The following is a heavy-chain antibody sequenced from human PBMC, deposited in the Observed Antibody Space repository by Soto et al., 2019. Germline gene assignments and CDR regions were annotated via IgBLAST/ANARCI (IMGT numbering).Heavy chain of an antibody. Sequence: SGPTLVNPTQTLTLTCTFSGFSLSTSGMCVSWIRQPPGKALQWLALIDWDDDKYYSTSLKTRLTISKDTSKNQVVLTMTNMDPVDTATYYCARRQYSNYGYYYGMDVWGQGTTVTVSS. D-gene: IGHD4-4*01. V-gene: IGHV2-70*01. CDR2: IDWDDDK. J-gene: IGHJ6*02. CDR1: GFSLSTSGMC. CDR3: ARRQYSNYGYYYGMDV.